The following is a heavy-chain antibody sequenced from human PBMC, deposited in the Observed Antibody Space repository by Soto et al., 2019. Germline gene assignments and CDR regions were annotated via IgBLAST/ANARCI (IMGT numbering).Heavy chain of an antibody. V-gene: IGHV3-33*01. CDR1: GFTSSSYG. D-gene: IGHD6-13*01. CDR3: ARGIIAGPGRDYFDY. Sequence: QVQLVESGGGVVQPGRSRRLSCPASGFTSSSYGMHWVRQAPGRGLEGVAVIRYDGTNKYYAESVKGRFTISRDNSKNTLYLQMSSLRLDDTAVYYCARGIIAGPGRDYFDYWGQGTLVTVSS. J-gene: IGHJ4*02. CDR2: IRYDGTNK.